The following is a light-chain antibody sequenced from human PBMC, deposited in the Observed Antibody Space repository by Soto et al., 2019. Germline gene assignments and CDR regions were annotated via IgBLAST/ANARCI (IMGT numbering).Light chain of an antibody. CDR1: QSVSSY. V-gene: IGKV3-11*01. J-gene: IGKJ2*01. CDR2: DAS. Sequence: EIVLTQSPATLSLSPGERATLSCRASQSVSSYLAWYQQKPGQAPRLLIYDASNRATGIPARFSGSGSGTDFTLTIRSLESEDFAVYYCQQRGNRPYTFGQGTKWEIK. CDR3: QQRGNRPYT.